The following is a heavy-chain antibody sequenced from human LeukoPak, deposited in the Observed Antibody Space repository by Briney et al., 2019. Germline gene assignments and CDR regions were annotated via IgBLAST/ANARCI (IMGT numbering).Heavy chain of an antibody. D-gene: IGHD6-13*01. Sequence: GGSLRLSCAASGFTFSSYAMSWVRQAPGKGLEWVSAISGSGGSTYYADSVKGRFTISRDNSKNTLYLQMNSLRAEDTAVYYCAKMWQPLVSPEDYFDYWGQGTLVTVSS. CDR3: AKMWQPLVSPEDYFDY. CDR1: GFTFSSYA. V-gene: IGHV3-23*01. CDR2: ISGSGGST. J-gene: IGHJ4*02.